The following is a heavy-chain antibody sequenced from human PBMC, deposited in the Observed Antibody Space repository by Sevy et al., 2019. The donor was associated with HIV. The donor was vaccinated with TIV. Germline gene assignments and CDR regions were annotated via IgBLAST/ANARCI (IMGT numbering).Heavy chain of an antibody. J-gene: IGHJ5*02. CDR2: IYYSGST. D-gene: IGHD1-1*01. CDR3: ARGLSWNDEENRFDP. Sequence: SETLSLTCTVSGGSISSGDYYWSWIRQPPGKGLEWIGYIYYSGSTYYNPSLKSRVTISVDTSKNQFSLKLSSVTAADTAVYYCARGLSWNDEENRFDPWGQGTLVTVSS. V-gene: IGHV4-30-4*01. CDR1: GGSISSGDYY.